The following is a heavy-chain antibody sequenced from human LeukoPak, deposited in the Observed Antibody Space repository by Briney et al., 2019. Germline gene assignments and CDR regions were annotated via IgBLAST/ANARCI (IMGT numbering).Heavy chain of an antibody. CDR1: GYSFSSYW. D-gene: IGHD3-9*01. CDR2: IYPGDSDT. CDR3: ARQTPYYDILTGYTAQRGYYYYYMDV. Sequence: GESLKISCKGSGYSFSSYWIVWVRQMPGKGLEWMGIIYPGDSDTRYSPSFQGQVTISADKSISTAYLQWSSLKASDTAMYYCARQTPYYDILTGYTAQRGYYYYYMDVWGKGTTVTISS. V-gene: IGHV5-51*01. J-gene: IGHJ6*03.